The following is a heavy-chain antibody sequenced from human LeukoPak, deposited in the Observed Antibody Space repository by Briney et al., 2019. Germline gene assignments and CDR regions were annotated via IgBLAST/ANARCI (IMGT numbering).Heavy chain of an antibody. J-gene: IGHJ6*03. CDR1: GYTFTSYD. CDR3: ARGRVTSDYYYYYYMDV. CDR2: MNPNSGNT. D-gene: IGHD2-21*02. V-gene: IGHV1-8*01. Sequence: ASVKVSCKASGYTFTSYDINWVRQAPGQGLEWMGWMNPNSGNTGYAQKFQGRVTMTRNTSISTAYMELSSQRSEDTAVYYCARGRVTSDYYYYYYMDVWGKGTTVTVSS.